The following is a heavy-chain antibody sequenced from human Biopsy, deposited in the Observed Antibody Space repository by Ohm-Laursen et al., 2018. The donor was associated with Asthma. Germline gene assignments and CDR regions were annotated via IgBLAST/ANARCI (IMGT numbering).Heavy chain of an antibody. V-gene: IGHV3-30*03. CDR3: ARQSGQEYGDSIPFDT. CDR2: VSSDGHNK. Sequence: SLRLSCAASGFVFSQCGMHWVRQGPGKGLEWVALVSSDGHNKYYEDSVKGRFTISRDNSRNRLYLQINSLTVEDSAVCFCARQSGQEYGDSIPFDTWGQGTKVAVSS. D-gene: IGHD3-22*01. J-gene: IGHJ3*02. CDR1: GFVFSQCG.